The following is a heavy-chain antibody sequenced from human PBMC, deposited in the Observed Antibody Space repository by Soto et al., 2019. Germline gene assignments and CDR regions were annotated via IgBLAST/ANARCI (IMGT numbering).Heavy chain of an antibody. V-gene: IGHV3-21*01. CDR2: ISGSSSYI. CDR1: GFTFSSSW. CDR3: AREFISARLPFDS. J-gene: IGHJ4*02. D-gene: IGHD6-6*01. Sequence: GGSLRLSCAASGFTFSSSWMHWVRQAPGKGLVWVSCISGSSSYIFYADSVKGRFTISRDNAKNSLYLEMNSLRAEDTAVYYCAREFISARLPFDSWGQGTLVTVSS.